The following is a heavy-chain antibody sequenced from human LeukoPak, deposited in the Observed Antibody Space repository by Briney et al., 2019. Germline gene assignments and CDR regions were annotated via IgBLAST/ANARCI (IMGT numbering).Heavy chain of an antibody. V-gene: IGHV1-8*02. J-gene: IGHJ6*03. CDR1: GYTFTSYY. CDR2: MNPNSGNT. D-gene: IGHD2-21*01. Sequence: EASVKVSCKASGYTFTSYYMHWVRQATGQGLEWMGWMNPNSGNTGYAQKFQGRVTMTRNTSISTAYMELSSLRSEDTAVYYCARFAVPGIGGGEYYYYMDVWGKGTTVTISS. CDR3: ARFAVPGIGGGEYYYYMDV.